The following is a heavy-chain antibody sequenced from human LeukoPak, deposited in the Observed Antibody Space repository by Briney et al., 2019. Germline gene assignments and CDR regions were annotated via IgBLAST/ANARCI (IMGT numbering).Heavy chain of an antibody. D-gene: IGHD4-23*01. CDR2: IYYSGST. Sequence: KPSETLSLTCTVSGGSISSGGYYWSWIRQPPGKGLEWIGYIYYSGSTNYNPSLKSRVTISVDTSKNQFSLKLSSVTAADTAVYYCARYSTVVTPLIDYWGQGTLVTVSS. CDR3: ARYSTVVTPLIDY. J-gene: IGHJ4*02. V-gene: IGHV4-61*08. CDR1: GGSISSGGYY.